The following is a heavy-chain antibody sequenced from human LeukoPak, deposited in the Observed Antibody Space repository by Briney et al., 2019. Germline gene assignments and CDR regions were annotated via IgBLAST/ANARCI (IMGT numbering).Heavy chain of an antibody. CDR2: ISAYNGNT. CDR1: GYTFDSYG. D-gene: IGHD2-2*01. J-gene: IGHJ4*02. V-gene: IGHV1-18*01. Sequence: ASVTVSCKSSGYTFDSYGFSWVRQAPGQGLEYMGWISAYNGNTNYAQRLQGRVTLTTATSTNTAYMDLRSLKSDDTAVYYCARAHPRVPAAKLADYWGQGTLVTVSS. CDR3: ARAHPRVPAAKLADY.